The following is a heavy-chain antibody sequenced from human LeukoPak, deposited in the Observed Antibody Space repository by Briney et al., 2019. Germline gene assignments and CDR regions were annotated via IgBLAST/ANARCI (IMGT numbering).Heavy chain of an antibody. CDR3: ASFNYYDSSADG. V-gene: IGHV4-38-2*02. CDR1: GYSLSSGYY. CDR2: IYHSGST. J-gene: IGHJ4*02. D-gene: IGHD3-22*01. Sequence: SETLSLTCTVSGYSLSSGYYWGWIRQPPGKGLEWIGSIYHSGSTYYNPSLKSRVTISVDTSKNQFSLKLSSVTAADTAVYYCASFNYYDSSADGWGQGTLVTVSS.